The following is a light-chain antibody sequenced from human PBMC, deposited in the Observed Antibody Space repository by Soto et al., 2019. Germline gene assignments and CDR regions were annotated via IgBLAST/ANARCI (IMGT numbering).Light chain of an antibody. CDR3: GHHHSSART. CDR1: QSISSN. J-gene: IGKJ1*01. V-gene: IGKV3-15*01. Sequence: PPNEAVSGREGDTLSCRASQSISSNLAWYQQKPRHAPRLLIHGETTKATGIPARFSGSRCGTEFKITIISRQSGEFAVEYYGHHHSSARTFCQGTMVDIK. CDR2: GET.